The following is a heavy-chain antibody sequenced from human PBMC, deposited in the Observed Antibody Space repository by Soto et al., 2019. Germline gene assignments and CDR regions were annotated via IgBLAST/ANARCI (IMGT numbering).Heavy chain of an antibody. V-gene: IGHV5-51*01. J-gene: IGHJ6*02. CDR1: GYSFTDYW. Sequence: GESLKISCKASGYSFTDYWIGWVRQMPGKGLEWMGIIDPGDSETRYSPSFQGQVSISADKSVNIAYLQWGSLRASDTAMYYCARQTSGWFGMDLWAQGTTVTVSS. CDR2: IDPGDSET. CDR3: ARQTSGWFGMDL. D-gene: IGHD6-19*01.